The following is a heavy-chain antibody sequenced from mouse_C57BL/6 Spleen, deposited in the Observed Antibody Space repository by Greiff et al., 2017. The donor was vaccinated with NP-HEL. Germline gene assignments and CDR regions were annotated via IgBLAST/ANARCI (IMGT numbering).Heavy chain of an antibody. J-gene: IGHJ3*01. CDR1: GYSITSDY. Sequence: EVQVVESGPGLAKPSQTLSLTCSVTGYSITSDYWNWIRKFPGNKLEYMGYISYSGSTYYNPSLKSRISITRDTSKNQYYLQLNSVTTEDTATYYCARVSGFVYYDYHAWFAYWGQGTLVTVSA. V-gene: IGHV3-8*01. D-gene: IGHD2-4*01. CDR2: ISYSGST. CDR3: ARVSGFVYYDYHAWFAY.